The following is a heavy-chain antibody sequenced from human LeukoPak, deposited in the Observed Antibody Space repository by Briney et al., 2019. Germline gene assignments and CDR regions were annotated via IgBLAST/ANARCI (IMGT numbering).Heavy chain of an antibody. CDR2: VSAYNGAT. Sequence: ASVTVSCKASGYTFTSYAISWVRQAPGQGLEWMGWVSAYNGATKYAQKFQGRVTMATDTPTSTAYMELRSLRSDDTAVYYCARVDLYWDSSGYSQAANDYWGQGTLVTVSS. V-gene: IGHV1-18*01. J-gene: IGHJ4*02. D-gene: IGHD3-22*01. CDR1: GYTFTSYA. CDR3: ARVDLYWDSSGYSQAANDY.